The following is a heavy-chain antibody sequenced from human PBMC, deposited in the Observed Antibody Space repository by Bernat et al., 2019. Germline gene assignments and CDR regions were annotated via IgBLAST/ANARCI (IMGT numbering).Heavy chain of an antibody. Sequence: DVQLMESGGDLVQPGGSLRLSCAASGFTFSDSGMSWVRLPPGKGLEWVSTISSDGENTHYAGSVQGRFTSSRDNSQSTLYLQMDSRRDEDAAIYYGARVSAPYFDYWGQGALVTVS. V-gene: IGHV3-23*01. CDR3: ARVSAPYFDY. CDR1: GFTFSDSG. CDR2: ISSDGENT. J-gene: IGHJ4*02. D-gene: IGHD3-16*01.